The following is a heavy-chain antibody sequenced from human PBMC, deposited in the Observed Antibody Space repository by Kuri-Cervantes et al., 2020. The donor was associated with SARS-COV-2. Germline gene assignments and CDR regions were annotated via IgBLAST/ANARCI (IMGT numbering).Heavy chain of an antibody. V-gene: IGHV4-4*07. Sequence: ESLKISCTVSGGSISSYYWSWIRQPAGKGREWIGRIYTSGSTNYNPSLKSRVTMSVDTSKNQFSLKLSSVTAADTAVYYCASQGDYSPDVNPAHYAFDIWGQGTMVTVSS. CDR1: GGSISSYY. CDR2: IYTSGST. D-gene: IGHD4-11*01. J-gene: IGHJ3*02. CDR3: ASQGDYSPDVNPAHYAFDI.